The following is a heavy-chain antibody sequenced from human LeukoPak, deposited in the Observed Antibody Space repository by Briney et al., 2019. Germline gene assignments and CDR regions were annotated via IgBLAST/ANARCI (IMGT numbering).Heavy chain of an antibody. V-gene: IGHV4-59*01. Sequence: SETLSLTCTVSGGSISSYYWSWIRQPPGKGLEWFGYIYYSGSTNYNPSLKSRLTISVDTSKNQFSLKLSSVTAADTAVYYCARVLVHSSGYYYFDYWGQGTLVTVSS. J-gene: IGHJ4*02. CDR2: IYYSGST. CDR1: GGSISSYY. CDR3: ARVLVHSSGYYYFDY. D-gene: IGHD3-22*01.